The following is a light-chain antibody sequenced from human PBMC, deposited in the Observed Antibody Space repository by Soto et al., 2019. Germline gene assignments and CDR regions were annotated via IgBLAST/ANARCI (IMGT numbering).Light chain of an antibody. CDR2: DSN. CDR1: SYNIGSNS. V-gene: IGLV1-51*01. CDR3: GTWDSSLTAV. J-gene: IGLJ7*01. Sequence: QCVLTQPPSVSAAPGQKVTISCSGSSYNIGSNSVSWYQQLPGKAPKLLIYDSNKRPSGIPDRFSGSKSGSSATLGITGLQTGDEADYYCGTWDSSLTAVFGGGTQLTVF.